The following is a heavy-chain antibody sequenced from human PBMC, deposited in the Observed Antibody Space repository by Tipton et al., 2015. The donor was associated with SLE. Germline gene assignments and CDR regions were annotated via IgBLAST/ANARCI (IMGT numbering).Heavy chain of an antibody. D-gene: IGHD6-19*01. CDR3: AKDSAGDFDY. V-gene: IGHV3-48*01. CDR1: GFTFSSYS. CDR2: ISSSSSTI. Sequence: GSLRLSCAASGFTFSSYSMNWVRQAPGKGLEWVSYISSSSSTIYYADSVKGRFTISRDNAKNSLYLQMNSLRAEDTAVYYCAKDSAGDFDYWGQGTLVTVSS. J-gene: IGHJ4*02.